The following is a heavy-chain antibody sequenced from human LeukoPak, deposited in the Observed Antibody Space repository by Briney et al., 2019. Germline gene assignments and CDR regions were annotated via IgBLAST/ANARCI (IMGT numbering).Heavy chain of an antibody. J-gene: IGHJ4*02. V-gene: IGHV3-21*01. CDR2: ISSSSSYI. Sequence: GGSLRLSCAASGFTFSSYSMNWVRQAPGKGLEWVSSISSSSSYIYYADSVKGRFTISRGNAKNSLYLQMNSLRAEDTAVYYCARAVQLWLLPPGYWGQGTLVTVSS. CDR3: ARAVQLWLLPPGY. CDR1: GFTFSSYS. D-gene: IGHD5-18*01.